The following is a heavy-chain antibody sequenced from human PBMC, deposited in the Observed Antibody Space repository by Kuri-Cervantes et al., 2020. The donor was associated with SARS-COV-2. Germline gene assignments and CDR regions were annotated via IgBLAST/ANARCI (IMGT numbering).Heavy chain of an antibody. CDR3: ASQVTIFGVEYDAFDI. Sequence: SETLSLTCTVSGGSISRHYWSWIRQPPGKGLEWIGYIYYGGSTNYNPSLNNRVTISIDTSKNQFSLMLSSMTAADTAVYYCASQVTIFGVEYDAFDIWGQGTTVTVSS. V-gene: IGHV4-59*11. D-gene: IGHD3-3*01. CDR2: IYYGGST. J-gene: IGHJ3*02. CDR1: GGSISRHY.